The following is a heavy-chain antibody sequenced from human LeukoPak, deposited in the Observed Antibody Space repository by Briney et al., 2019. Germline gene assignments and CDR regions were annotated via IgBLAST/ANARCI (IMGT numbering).Heavy chain of an antibody. Sequence: PGGSLRLSCAASGFTFSSYGMHWVRQAPGKGLEWVAFIRYDGSNKYYADSVKGRFTISRDNSKNTLYLQMNSLRAEDTAVYYCAKGPYNWNDPIDYWGQGTLVTVSS. J-gene: IGHJ4*02. D-gene: IGHD1-20*01. V-gene: IGHV3-30*02. CDR3: AKGPYNWNDPIDY. CDR2: IRYDGSNK. CDR1: GFTFSSYG.